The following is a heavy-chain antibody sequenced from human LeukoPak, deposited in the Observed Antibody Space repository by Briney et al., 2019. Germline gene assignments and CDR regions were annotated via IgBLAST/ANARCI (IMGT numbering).Heavy chain of an antibody. CDR1: GFTFSSCA. CDR2: ISGSGGST. J-gene: IGHJ4*02. Sequence: GGSLRLPCAASGFTFSSCAMTWVRQAPGKGLEWVSGISGSGGSTYYADSVKGRFTISRDNSKNTLYLQMNSLRAEDTAVYYCAKGSYSSGWYESDYWGQGTLVTVSS. CDR3: AKGSYSSGWYESDY. V-gene: IGHV3-23*01. D-gene: IGHD6-19*01.